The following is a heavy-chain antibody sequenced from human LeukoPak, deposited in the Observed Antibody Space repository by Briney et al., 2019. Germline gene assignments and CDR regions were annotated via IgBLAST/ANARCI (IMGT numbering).Heavy chain of an antibody. CDR3: AREAGSYPYYMDV. D-gene: IGHD1-26*01. CDR2: IYYSGST. V-gene: IGHV4-59*11. J-gene: IGHJ6*03. Sequence: SETLSLTCTVSGGSISSHYWSWIRQPPGKGLEWIGYIYYSGSTNYNPSLKSRVTISVDTSKNQFSLKLSSVTAADTAVYYCAREAGSYPYYMDVWGKGTTVTVS. CDR1: GGSISSHY.